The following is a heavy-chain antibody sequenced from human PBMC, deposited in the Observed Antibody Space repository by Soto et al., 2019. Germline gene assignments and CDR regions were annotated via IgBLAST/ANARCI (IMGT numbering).Heavy chain of an antibody. CDR2: IRQDGSEK. CDR1: GFTLSSYW. V-gene: IGHV3-7*03. CDR3: ARELHRGGVTPYGY. Sequence: GGSLRLTCAASGFTLSSYWMSWVRQAPGKGLEWVANIRQDGSEKYYVDSVKGRFTISRDNAKNSLYLQMNSLRAEDTAVYYCARELHRGGVTPYGYWGQGTLVTVSS. D-gene: IGHD2-21*02. J-gene: IGHJ4*02.